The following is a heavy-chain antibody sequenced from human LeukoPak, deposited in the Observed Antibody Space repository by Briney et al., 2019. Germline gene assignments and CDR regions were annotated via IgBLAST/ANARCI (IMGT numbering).Heavy chain of an antibody. J-gene: IGHJ6*02. V-gene: IGHV3-30*04. Sequence: GGSLRLSCAASGFTFSSYAMHWVRQAPGKGLEWVAVISYDGSNKYYADSVNGRFTISRDNSKNTLYLQMNSLRAEDTAVYYCARGGETTVATDYYGMDVWGQGTTVTVSS. CDR2: ISYDGSNK. CDR1: GFTFSSYA. CDR3: ARGGETTVATDYYGMDV. D-gene: IGHD4-17*01.